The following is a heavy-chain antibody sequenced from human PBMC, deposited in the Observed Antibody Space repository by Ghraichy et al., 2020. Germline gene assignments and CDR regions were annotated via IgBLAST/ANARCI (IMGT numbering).Heavy chain of an antibody. CDR1: GRSLSDFH. D-gene: IGHD3-3*01. V-gene: IGHV4-34*01. J-gene: IGHJ6*02. Sequence: SETLSLTCVVSGRSLSDFHWSWTRHAPWKGPEWLGEINHSGSVTYSPSLKGRLTISIDTSKNQFSLRLRSVTAADTAVYYCARGLRFSEWSSPGLLHYYSYGMDVWGQGPTFSVSS. CDR2: INHSGSV. CDR3: ARGLRFSEWSSPGLLHYYSYGMDV.